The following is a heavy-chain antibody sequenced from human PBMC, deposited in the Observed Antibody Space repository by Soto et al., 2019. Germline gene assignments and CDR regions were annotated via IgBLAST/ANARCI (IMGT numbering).Heavy chain of an antibody. V-gene: IGHV1-18*01. Sequence: ASVKVSCKASGYTFTIFGITWVRQAPGQGLEWMGWIRPYNGYTNYAQKFQGRVTMTTDTSTSTVYMELRSPRSDDTAVYYCARIGSYYYDSSGGFDYWGQGTLVTVSS. CDR2: IRPYNGYT. J-gene: IGHJ4*02. CDR3: ARIGSYYYDSSGGFDY. CDR1: GYTFTIFG. D-gene: IGHD3-22*01.